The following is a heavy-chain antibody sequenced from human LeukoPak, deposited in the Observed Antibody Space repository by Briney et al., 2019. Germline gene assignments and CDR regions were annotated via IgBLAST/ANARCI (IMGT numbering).Heavy chain of an antibody. J-gene: IGHJ4*02. CDR1: GFTFSGYW. CDR2: INHDGSET. D-gene: IGHD3-22*01. CDR3: AKDLANKIVVDPIFDY. V-gene: IGHV3-7*03. Sequence: GGSLRLSCAASGFTFSGYWMTWVRQAPGKGLEWVANINHDGSETHYVDSVKGRFTISRDNAKNSVYLQMNSLRAEDTAVYYCAKDLANKIVVDPIFDYWGQGTLVTVSS.